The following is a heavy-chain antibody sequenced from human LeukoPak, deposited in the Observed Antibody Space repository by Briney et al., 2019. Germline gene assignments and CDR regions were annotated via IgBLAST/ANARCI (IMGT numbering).Heavy chain of an antibody. Sequence: SETLSLTCTVSGGSISSSSYYWGWIRQPPGKGLEWIGSIYYSGSTNYNPSLKSRVTISVDTSKNQFSLKLSSVTAADTAVYYCARGYCSGGSCYLGVFDYWGQGTLVTVSS. CDR1: GGSISSSSYY. J-gene: IGHJ4*02. D-gene: IGHD2-15*01. CDR2: IYYSGST. CDR3: ARGYCSGGSCYLGVFDY. V-gene: IGHV4-39*07.